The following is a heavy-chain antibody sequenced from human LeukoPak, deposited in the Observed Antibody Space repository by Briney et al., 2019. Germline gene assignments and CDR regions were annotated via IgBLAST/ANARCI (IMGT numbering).Heavy chain of an antibody. CDR1: GGSIGSNY. Sequence: PSETLSLTCTVSGGSIGSNYWTWIRQPPGKGLEYIGYIYYAGGTNYNPSLKSRVTISVDTSKNQFSLKLSSVTAADTAVYFCAKYGNSGWVIDNWGQGTLVTVSS. J-gene: IGHJ4*02. CDR2: IYYAGGT. D-gene: IGHD6-19*01. V-gene: IGHV4-59*08. CDR3: AKYGNSGWVIDN.